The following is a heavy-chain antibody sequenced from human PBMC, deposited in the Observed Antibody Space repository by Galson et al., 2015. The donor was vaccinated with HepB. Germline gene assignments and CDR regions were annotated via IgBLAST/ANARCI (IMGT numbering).Heavy chain of an antibody. CDR2: ISGSGGST. CDR3: ARTKSHYGQDDY. CDR1: GFTFSSFD. Sequence: SLRLSCAASGFTFSSFDMNWVRQAPGKGLEWVSLISGSGGSTYYADSVKGRFTISRDNSKNTLYLQMNSLRAEDTAIYYCARTKSHYGQDDYWGQGTLVTVSS. D-gene: IGHD4-17*01. V-gene: IGHV3-23*01. J-gene: IGHJ4*02.